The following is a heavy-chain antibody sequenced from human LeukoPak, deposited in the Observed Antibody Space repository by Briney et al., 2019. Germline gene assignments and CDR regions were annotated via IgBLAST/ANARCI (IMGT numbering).Heavy chain of an antibody. J-gene: IGHJ4*02. CDR1: GYSISSGYY. Sequence: PSETLSLTCTVSGYSISSGYYWSWIRQPPGKGLEWIGEINHSGSTNYNPSLKSRVTISVDTSKNQFSLRLSSVTAADTAVYFCARGAAGTGAADYWGQGTLVTVSS. V-gene: IGHV4-38-2*02. CDR2: INHSGST. CDR3: ARGAAGTGAADY. D-gene: IGHD6-13*01.